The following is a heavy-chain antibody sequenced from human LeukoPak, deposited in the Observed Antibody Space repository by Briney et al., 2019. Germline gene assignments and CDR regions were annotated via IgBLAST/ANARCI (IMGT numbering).Heavy chain of an antibody. CDR3: ARGGLVGATPEVHWFDP. V-gene: IGHV4-59*12. CDR2: ISYSGST. Sequence: SETQSLTCTVSGGSISSYYWSWIRQPPGKGLEWIGYISYSGSTNYNPSLKGRVTISVDTSKNQFSLKLSSVTAADTAVYYCARGGLVGATPEVHWFDPWGQGTLVTVSS. CDR1: GGSISSYY. D-gene: IGHD1-26*01. J-gene: IGHJ5*02.